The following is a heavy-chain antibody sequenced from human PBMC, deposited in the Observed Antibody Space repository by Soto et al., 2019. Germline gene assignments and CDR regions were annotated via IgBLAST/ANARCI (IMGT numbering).Heavy chain of an antibody. CDR1: GFTFSSYA. V-gene: IGHV3-23*01. CDR2: ITGSGGST. Sequence: EVQLLEAGGGLVQPGGSLRLSCAASGFTFSSYAMSWVRQAPGKGLEGVSAITGSGGSTYYADSVKGRFTISRDNSKNTLYLQMNSLRAEDTAVYYCAKPIGGYEAFEIWGQGTMVNVSS. J-gene: IGHJ3*02. D-gene: IGHD3-16*01. CDR3: AKPIGGYEAFEI.